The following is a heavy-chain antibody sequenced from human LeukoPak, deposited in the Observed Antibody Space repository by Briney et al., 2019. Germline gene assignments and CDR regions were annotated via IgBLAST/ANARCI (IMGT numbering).Heavy chain of an antibody. CDR3: ARGYTTSDY. V-gene: IGHV3-7*01. Sequence: GGSLRLSCAAAGLTFSNYGMHWVRQAPGKGLQWVANIKQDESEKNYVDSVKGRFTISRDNAKNSLYLQMNSLRAEDTAVYYCARGYTTSDYWGQGTLVTVSS. CDR1: GLTFSNYG. CDR2: IKQDESEK. D-gene: IGHD1-1*01. J-gene: IGHJ4*02.